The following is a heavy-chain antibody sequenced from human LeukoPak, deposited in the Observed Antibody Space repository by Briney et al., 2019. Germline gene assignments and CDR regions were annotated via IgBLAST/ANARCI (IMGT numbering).Heavy chain of an antibody. D-gene: IGHD4/OR15-4a*01. CDR3: AKGPLTRFDY. J-gene: IGHJ4*02. V-gene: IGHV3-23*01. CDR1: GFTFSNYA. CDR2: INGNGDST. Sequence: GGSLRLSCATSGFTFSNYAMNWVRQAPGKGLEWVSAINGNGDSTYYADSVKGRFTISRDNSKNTLYLQVNSLRAEDTAVYYCAKGPLTRFDYWGQGTLVTVSS.